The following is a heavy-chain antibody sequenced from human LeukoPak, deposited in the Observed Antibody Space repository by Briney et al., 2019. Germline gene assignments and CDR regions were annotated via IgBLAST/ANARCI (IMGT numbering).Heavy chain of an antibody. Sequence: SQTLSHTCTVSGGSISSGNYYWSWIRQPAGKGLEWIGRIYTSGSTNYNPSLKSRVTISVDTSKNQFSLKLSSVTAADTAVYYCASYIAARAYWYFDLWGRGTLVTVSS. J-gene: IGHJ2*01. CDR1: GGSISSGNYY. CDR3: ASYIAARAYWYFDL. CDR2: IYTSGST. D-gene: IGHD6-6*01. V-gene: IGHV4-61*02.